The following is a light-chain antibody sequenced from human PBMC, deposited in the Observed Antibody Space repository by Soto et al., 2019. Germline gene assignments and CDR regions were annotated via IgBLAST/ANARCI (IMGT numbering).Light chain of an antibody. V-gene: IGKV3-20*01. CDR2: GAS. CDR3: QQYGSSPPIT. CDR1: QSVSSSY. J-gene: IGKJ5*01. Sequence: EIVLTQSPGTLSLSPGERATTSCRASQSVSSSYLAWYQQKTSKAPRLLIYGASSRATGIPDRFSGSGSGTDFTLTISRLEPEDFAVYYCQQYGSSPPITFGQGTRLEIK.